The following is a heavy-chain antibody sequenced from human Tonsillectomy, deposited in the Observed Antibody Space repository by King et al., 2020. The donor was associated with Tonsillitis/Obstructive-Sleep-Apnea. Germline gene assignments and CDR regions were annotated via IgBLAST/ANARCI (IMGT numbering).Heavy chain of an antibody. CDR2: IYYSGST. CDR1: GGSISSSSYY. Sequence: QLQESGQGLVKPSETLYLTCTVSGGSISSSSYYWGWIRQPPGKGLEWIGSIYYSGSTYYNPSLKSRVTISVNTSKNQFSLKLSSVTAADTAVYYCARPHYSYYYMDVWGKGTTVTVSS. CDR3: ARPHYSYYYMDV. V-gene: IGHV4-39*01. J-gene: IGHJ6*03.